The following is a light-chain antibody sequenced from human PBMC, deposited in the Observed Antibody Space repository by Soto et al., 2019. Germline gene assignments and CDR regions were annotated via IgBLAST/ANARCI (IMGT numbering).Light chain of an antibody. V-gene: IGKV3-11*01. Sequence: DIVMTQSPESLAVSLGERAIINCRASQSVSGDYLAWYQSKPGQAPRLLIYDTSIRASGIPARFSGSGSGTDFTLTISSLDPEDFAVYYCQQRSNRPLTFGQGTRLEIK. CDR1: QSVSGDY. CDR2: DTS. CDR3: QQRSNRPLT. J-gene: IGKJ5*01.